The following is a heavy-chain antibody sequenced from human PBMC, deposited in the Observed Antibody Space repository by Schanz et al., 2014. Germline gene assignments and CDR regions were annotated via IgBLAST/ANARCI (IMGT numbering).Heavy chain of an antibody. J-gene: IGHJ6*02. D-gene: IGHD3-9*01. V-gene: IGHV1-69*08. Sequence: QVQLVQSGAEVKKPGSSVTVSCKASAGTFSSSTLTWTRQAPGQGLEWIGRIIPILDKTNYAQKFQGRVTMTADKSTSTVYMEVSGLRSEDTAVYYCAKVDRTRYYAMDVWGQGTTVTVSS. CDR1: AGTFSSST. CDR2: IIPILDKT. CDR3: AKVDRTRYYAMDV.